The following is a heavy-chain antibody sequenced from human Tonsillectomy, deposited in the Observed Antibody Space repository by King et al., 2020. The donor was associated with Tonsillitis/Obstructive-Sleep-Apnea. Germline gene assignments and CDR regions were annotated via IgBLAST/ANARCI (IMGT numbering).Heavy chain of an antibody. CDR3: ARLGPVPAAPNWFDP. CDR1: GGSISSYY. CDR2: IYYSGST. Sequence: VQLQESGPGLVKPSETLSLTCTVSGGSISSYYWSWIRQPPGKGLEWIGYIYYSGSTNYNPSLKSRVTISVDTSKNHFSLKLSSVTAADTAVYYCARLGPVPAAPNWFDPWGQGTLVTVSS. V-gene: IGHV4-59*08. J-gene: IGHJ5*02. D-gene: IGHD2-2*01.